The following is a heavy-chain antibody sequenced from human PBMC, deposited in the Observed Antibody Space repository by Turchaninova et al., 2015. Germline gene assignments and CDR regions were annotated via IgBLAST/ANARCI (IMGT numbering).Heavy chain of an antibody. CDR3: ARVPLQKTFFDY. J-gene: IGHJ4*02. Sequence: QVQLQQWGAGLFKPSETLSSPCAVYVGSFSGYYWSWIRPPPGNGLEWIGEINHSGSTNYNPSLKSRVTISVDTSKNQFSLKLSSVTAADTAVYYCARVPLQKTFFDYWGQGTLVTVSS. D-gene: IGHD4-11*01. V-gene: IGHV4-34*01. CDR1: VGSFSGYY. CDR2: INHSGST.